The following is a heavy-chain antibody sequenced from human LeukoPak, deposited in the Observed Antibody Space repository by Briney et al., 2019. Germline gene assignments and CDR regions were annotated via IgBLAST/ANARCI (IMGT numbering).Heavy chain of an antibody. D-gene: IGHD2-15*01. CDR1: GFTFGSYS. V-gene: IGHV3-21*01. J-gene: IGHJ3*02. Sequence: MPGGSLRLSCAASGFTFGSYSMNWVRQAPGKGLEWVSSISSSSSYIYYADSVKGRFTISRDNAKNSLYLQMNSLRAEDTAVYYCARYCSGGSCSSPISHAFDIWGQGAMVTVSS. CDR2: ISSSSSYI. CDR3: ARYCSGGSCSSPISHAFDI.